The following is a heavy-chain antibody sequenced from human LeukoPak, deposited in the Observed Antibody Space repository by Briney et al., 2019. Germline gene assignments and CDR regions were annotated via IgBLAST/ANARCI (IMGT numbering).Heavy chain of an antibody. Sequence: SVKVSCKASGYTFTNYAMNWVRQAPGQGLEWMGGIIPIIGTANYAQKFQGRVTISADKSTSTAYMELSSLRSEDTAVYYCGRGARPPHYYYYMDVWGKGTTVTVSS. CDR3: GRGARPPHYYYYMDV. CDR2: IIPIIGTA. CDR1: GYTFTNYA. J-gene: IGHJ6*03. D-gene: IGHD5-12*01. V-gene: IGHV1-69*06.